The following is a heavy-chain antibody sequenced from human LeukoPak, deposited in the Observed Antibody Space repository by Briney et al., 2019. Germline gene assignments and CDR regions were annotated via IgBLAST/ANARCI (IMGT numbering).Heavy chain of an antibody. CDR1: GGSISSYY. CDR3: ARSPKGYGDSDFDY. J-gene: IGHJ4*02. CDR2: IYYSGST. Sequence: SETLSLTCTVSGGSISSYYWSWIRQLPGKGLEWIGYIYYSGSTNYNPSLKSRVTISVDTSKNQFSLKLSSVTAADTAVYYCARSPKGYGDSDFDYWGQGTLVTVSS. D-gene: IGHD4-17*01. V-gene: IGHV4-59*01.